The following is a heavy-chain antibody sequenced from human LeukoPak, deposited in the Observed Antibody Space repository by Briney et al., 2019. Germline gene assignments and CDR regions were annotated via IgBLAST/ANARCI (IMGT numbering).Heavy chain of an antibody. D-gene: IGHD5-18*01. CDR1: GFTVSDNY. V-gene: IGHV3-66*01. CDR2: LDSGGTA. J-gene: IGHJ4*02. CDR3: ARDETHRAMVGGFDY. Sequence: PGGSLRLSCAASGFTVSDNYMSWFRQAPGKGLEWLSVLDSGGTAIYADSVRGRFTISRDNAKNSLYLQMNSLRAEDTAVYYCARDETHRAMVGGFDYWGQGTLVTVSS.